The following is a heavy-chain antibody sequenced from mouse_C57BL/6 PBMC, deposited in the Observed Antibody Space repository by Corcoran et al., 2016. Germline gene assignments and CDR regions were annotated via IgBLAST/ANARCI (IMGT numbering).Heavy chain of an antibody. CDR2: ISYDGSN. CDR1: GYSITSGYY. D-gene: IGHD2-4*01. Sequence: DVQLQESGPGLVKPSQSLSLTCSVTGYSITSGYYWNWIRQFPGNKLEWMGYISYDGSNNYNPSLKNRISITRDTSKNQFFLKLNSVTTEDTATYYCAIYYDYLDYFDYWGQGTTLTVSS. CDR3: AIYYDYLDYFDY. J-gene: IGHJ2*01. V-gene: IGHV3-6*01.